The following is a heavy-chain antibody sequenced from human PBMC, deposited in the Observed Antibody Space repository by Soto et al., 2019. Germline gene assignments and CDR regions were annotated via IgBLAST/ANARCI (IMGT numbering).Heavy chain of an antibody. D-gene: IGHD5-12*01. CDR2: IYYSGST. V-gene: IGHV4-59*01. J-gene: IGHJ6*03. CDR3: AINPRGDSGYAPYNYMDV. CDR1: GGSISGYY. Sequence: SETLSLTCTVAGGSISGYYCRWIRQPPGKGLEWIGYIYYSGSTNYNPSLKSRVTISVDTSKNQFSLKLSSVTAADTAVYYCAINPRGDSGYAPYNYMDVWGKGTTDPVS.